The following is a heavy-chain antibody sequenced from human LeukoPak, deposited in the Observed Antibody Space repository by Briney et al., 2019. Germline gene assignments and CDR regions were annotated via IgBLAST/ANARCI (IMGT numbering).Heavy chain of an antibody. CDR2: ISSVSTYI. J-gene: IGHJ5*02. V-gene: IGHV3-21*01. Sequence: GGSLRLSCAASGFSFSTYSMNWVRQAPGKGLEWVSSISSVSTYIYYADSVKGRFTISRDNSKNSLYLQMNSLRAEDTAVYYCARAANDYLILNWFDPWGQGTLVTVSS. CDR1: GFSFSTYS. D-gene: IGHD4-11*01. CDR3: ARAANDYLILNWFDP.